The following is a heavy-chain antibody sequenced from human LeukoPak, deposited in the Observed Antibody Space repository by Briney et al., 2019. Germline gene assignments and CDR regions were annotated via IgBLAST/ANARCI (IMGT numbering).Heavy chain of an antibody. CDR3: AKGTTVVTQAYWYFDL. V-gene: IGHV3-23*01. Sequence: GGSLRLSCAASGFIFNKHAMSWVRQAPGKGLEWVSTISGSGGSTYYADSVKGRFTISRDNSKNTLYLQMNSLRAEDTAVYYCAKGTTVVTQAYWYFDLWGRGTLVTVSS. D-gene: IGHD4-23*01. J-gene: IGHJ2*01. CDR2: ISGSGGST. CDR1: GFIFNKHA.